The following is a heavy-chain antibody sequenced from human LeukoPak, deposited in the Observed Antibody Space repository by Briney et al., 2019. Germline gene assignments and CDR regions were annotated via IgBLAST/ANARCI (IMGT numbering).Heavy chain of an antibody. J-gene: IGHJ1*01. CDR2: ISADNGNT. Sequence: ASVKVSCKASGYTFSSYGISWVRQAPGQGLEWMGWISADNGNTNYAQKLQGRLTMTTDTSTSTAYMELRSLRSADTAVYYCARDFGITVAGNEPYPFQHWGQGTLVTVYS. D-gene: IGHD6-19*01. V-gene: IGHV1-18*01. CDR1: GYTFSSYG. CDR3: ARDFGITVAGNEPYPFQH.